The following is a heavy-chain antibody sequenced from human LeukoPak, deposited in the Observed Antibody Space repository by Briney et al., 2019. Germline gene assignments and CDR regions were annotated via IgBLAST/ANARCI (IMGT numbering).Heavy chain of an antibody. CDR1: GFTLTTYA. V-gene: IGHV3-30*01. CDR3: ARGYRPYDDAFDI. CDR2: FSYDGSIR. Sequence: GGSLRLSCAVSGFTLTTYAMPWVRQAPGKGLEWVAMFSYDGSIRYNADSVRGRFTISRDTSQNTLDLQMDSLRPDDTAVYYCARGYRPYDDAFDIWGHGTLVTVSS. D-gene: IGHD3-16*02. J-gene: IGHJ3*02.